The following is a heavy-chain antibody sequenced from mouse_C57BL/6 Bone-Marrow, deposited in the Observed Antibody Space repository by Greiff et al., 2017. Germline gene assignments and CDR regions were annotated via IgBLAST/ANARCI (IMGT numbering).Heavy chain of an antibody. D-gene: IGHD3-1*01. CDR3: ARSGVWYFDV. Sequence: QVQLLQPGAELVRPGSSVKLSCKASGYTFTSYWMDWVRQRPGQGLEWIANIYPSDSETHYTQKFKDKVTLTVDKSTSTAYLQLSSLTSEDSAVYYCARSGVWYFDVWGTGTTVTVSS. J-gene: IGHJ1*03. V-gene: IGHV1-61*01. CDR1: GYTFTSYW. CDR2: IYPSDSET.